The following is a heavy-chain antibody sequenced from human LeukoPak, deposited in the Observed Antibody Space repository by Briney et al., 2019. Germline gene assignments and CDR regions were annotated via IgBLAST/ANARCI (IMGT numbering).Heavy chain of an antibody. D-gene: IGHD6-25*01. CDR1: GFTFSNYA. Sequence: GGSLGLSCPASGFTFSNYAMSWVRQAPGKGLEWVSFITDSGSSTYYADSVKGRFAISRDSSKNTLSLQMNSLRVEDTGVYFCAKSSTSQRGYYGMDVWGQRPTVTVSS. V-gene: IGHV3-23*01. CDR3: AKSSTSQRGYYGMDV. CDR2: ITDSGSST. J-gene: IGHJ6*02.